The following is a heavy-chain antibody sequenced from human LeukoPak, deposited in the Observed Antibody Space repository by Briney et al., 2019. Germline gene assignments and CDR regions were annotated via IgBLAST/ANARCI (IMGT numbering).Heavy chain of an antibody. V-gene: IGHV4-39*01. CDR2: IYYSGST. J-gene: IGHJ5*02. CDR1: GGSISSSSYY. Sequence: LSETLSLTCTVSGGSISSSSYYWGWIRQPPGKGLEWIGSIYYSGSTYYNPSLKSRVTISVDTSKNQFSLKLSSVTAADTAVYYCARHQYSCSSTSCFGNWFDPWGQGTLVTVSS. CDR3: ARHQYSCSSTSCFGNWFDP. D-gene: IGHD2-2*01.